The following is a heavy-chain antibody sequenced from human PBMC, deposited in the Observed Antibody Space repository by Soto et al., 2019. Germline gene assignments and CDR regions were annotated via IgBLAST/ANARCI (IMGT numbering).Heavy chain of an antibody. J-gene: IGHJ4*02. D-gene: IGHD3-22*01. CDR3: ARDHYYDSSGYPAPGY. V-gene: IGHV3-64*01. CDR2: ISSNGGST. Sequence: GGSLRLSCAASGFTFSSYAMHWVRQAPGKGLEYVSAISSNGGSTYYANSVKGRFTISRDNSKNTLYLQMGSLRAEDMAVYYCARDHYYDSSGYPAPGYWGQGTLVTVSS. CDR1: GFTFSSYA.